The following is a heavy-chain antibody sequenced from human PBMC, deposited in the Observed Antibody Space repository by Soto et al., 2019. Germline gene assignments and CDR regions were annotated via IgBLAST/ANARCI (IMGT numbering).Heavy chain of an antibody. D-gene: IGHD2-15*01. CDR2: IYYSGST. CDR1: GGSISSSSYY. J-gene: IGHJ4*02. CDR3: ARPGARTGSWYDY. V-gene: IGHV4-39*01. Sequence: SETLSVTCTVSGGSISSSSYYWGWIRQPPGKRLEWIGSIYYSGSTYYNTSLKSRVTISVDTSKIQFSLKLSSVTAADTAVYYCARPGARTGSWYDYWGQGTLVTVSS.